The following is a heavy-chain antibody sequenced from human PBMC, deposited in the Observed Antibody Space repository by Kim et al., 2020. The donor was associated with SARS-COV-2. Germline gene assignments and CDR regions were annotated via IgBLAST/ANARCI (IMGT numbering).Heavy chain of an antibody. CDR1: GFTFSSYS. CDR2: ISSSSSYI. V-gene: IGHV3-21*01. CDR3: ARLSPFRDTGPPDY. J-gene: IGHJ4*02. D-gene: IGHD5-18*01. Sequence: GGSLRLSCAASGFTFSSYSMNWVRQAPGKGLEWVSSISSSSSYIYYADSVKGRFTISRDNAKNSLYLQMNSLRAEDTAVYYCARLSPFRDTGPPDYWGQGTLVTVSS.